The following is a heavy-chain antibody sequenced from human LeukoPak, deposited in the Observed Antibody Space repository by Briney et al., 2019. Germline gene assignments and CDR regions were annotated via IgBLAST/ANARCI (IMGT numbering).Heavy chain of an antibody. CDR1: GYTFTSYG. CDR2: ISAYNGNT. V-gene: IGHV1-18*01. Sequence: GASVKVSCKASGYTFTSYGISWVRQAPGQGLEWMGWISAYNGNTNYAQKLQGRVTMTTDTSTSTAYMELGSLRSDDTAVYYCAREDGIAAAGSYYYYGMDVWGQGTTVTVSS. J-gene: IGHJ6*02. CDR3: AREDGIAAAGSYYYYGMDV. D-gene: IGHD6-13*01.